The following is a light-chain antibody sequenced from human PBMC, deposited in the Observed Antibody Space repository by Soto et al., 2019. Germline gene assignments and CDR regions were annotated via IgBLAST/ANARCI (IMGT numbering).Light chain of an antibody. Sequence: ILLTQSPCTLSLSPGERATLSCRASQSVSSSYLAWYQQKPGQAPRLLIYGASSRATGIPDRFSGSGSGTDFTLTISRLEPEDFAVYYCQQYGSSRGTFGGGTKVDIK. CDR1: QSVSSSY. V-gene: IGKV3-20*01. CDR3: QQYGSSRGT. CDR2: GAS. J-gene: IGKJ4*01.